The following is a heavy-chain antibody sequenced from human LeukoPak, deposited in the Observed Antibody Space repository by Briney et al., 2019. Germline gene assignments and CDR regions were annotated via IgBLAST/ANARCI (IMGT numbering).Heavy chain of an antibody. CDR1: GGSISSYY. V-gene: IGHV4-59*01. D-gene: IGHD6-6*01. CDR2: IYYSGST. J-gene: IGHJ5*02. Sequence: SETPSLTCTVSGGSISSYYWSWIRQPPGKGLEWIGYIYYSGSTNYNPSLKSRVTISVDTSKNQFSLKLSSVTAADTAVYYCARVRGIAALSGPWFDPWGQGTLVTVSS. CDR3: ARVRGIAALSGPWFDP.